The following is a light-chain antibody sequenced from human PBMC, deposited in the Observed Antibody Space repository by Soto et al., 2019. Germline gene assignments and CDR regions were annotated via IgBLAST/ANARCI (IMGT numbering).Light chain of an antibody. V-gene: IGKV3-15*01. CDR2: AAS. CDR1: QSVSSD. J-gene: IGKJ1*01. CDR3: QQYTHWPPWT. Sequence: EIVVTQSPATLSVSPGERATLSCRASQSVSSDLAWYQQKPGQAPRLVIYAASNRATGIPARFSGSGSGTEFTLTISSLQSEDFAVYYCQQYTHWPPWTFGQGTKVEIK.